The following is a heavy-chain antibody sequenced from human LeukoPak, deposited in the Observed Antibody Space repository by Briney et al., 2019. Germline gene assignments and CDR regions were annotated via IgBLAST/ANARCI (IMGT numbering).Heavy chain of an antibody. V-gene: IGHV3-48*03. D-gene: IGHD6-13*01. CDR3: ARDASSSWYPYFDY. CDR1: GFTFSSYE. Sequence: PGGSLRLSCAASGFTFSSYEMNWLRQAPGKGLEWVSYISSSGSTIYYADSVKGRFTISRDNAKNSLYLQMNSLRAEDTAVYYCARDASSSWYPYFDYWGQGTLVTVSS. CDR2: ISSSGSTI. J-gene: IGHJ4*02.